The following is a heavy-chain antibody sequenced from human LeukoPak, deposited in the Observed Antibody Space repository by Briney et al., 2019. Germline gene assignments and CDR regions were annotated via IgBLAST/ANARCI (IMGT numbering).Heavy chain of an antibody. CDR3: AKSLGHRYDSSGYHYHEGFDY. D-gene: IGHD3-22*01. CDR2: ISASGGTT. J-gene: IGHJ4*02. CDR1: GFTFSNYA. Sequence: PGGCLRLSCAASGFTFSNYAMTWVRQAPGKGLEWLSTISASGGTTSFADSVKGRFTISRDNSKNRLYLQMNSLRAEDTALYYCAKSLGHRYDSSGYHYHEGFDYWGQGTLVTVSS. V-gene: IGHV3-23*01.